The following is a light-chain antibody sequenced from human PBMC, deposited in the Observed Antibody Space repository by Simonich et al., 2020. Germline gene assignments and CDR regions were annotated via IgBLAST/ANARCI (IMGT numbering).Light chain of an antibody. Sequence: QSALTQPASVSGSPGQSITISCTGTSSDVGGYNYVSWYQQHPGKAPKLMIYDVSKRPSGVSNRFSGSKSGNTASLTISGLQAEDEADYYCSSYTSSSTLVFGGGTKLTFL. CDR1: SSDVGGYNY. V-gene: IGLV2-14*01. CDR3: SSYTSSSTLV. J-gene: IGLJ2*01. CDR2: DVS.